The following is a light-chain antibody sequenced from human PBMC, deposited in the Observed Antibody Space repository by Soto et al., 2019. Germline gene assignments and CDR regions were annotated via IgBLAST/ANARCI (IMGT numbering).Light chain of an antibody. CDR2: DTS. V-gene: IGLV7-46*01. J-gene: IGLJ2*01. CDR1: TGAVTSGHY. Sequence: QAVVTQEPSLTVSPGETVTLTCGSSTGAVTSGHYPYWFQQKPGQAPRTLIYDTSNKHSWTPARFSGSLLGGKAALTLSGAQPEDEAEYYCLLSYSGARLVVFGGGTKLTVL. CDR3: LLSYSGARLVV.